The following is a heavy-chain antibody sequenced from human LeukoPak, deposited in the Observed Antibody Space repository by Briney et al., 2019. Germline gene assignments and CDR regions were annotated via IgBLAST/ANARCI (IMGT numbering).Heavy chain of an antibody. D-gene: IGHD3-22*01. V-gene: IGHV4-34*01. Sequence: PSETLSLTCAVYGGSFSVYYWSWIRQPPGKGLEWIGEINHSGSTNYNPSLKSRVTISVDTSKNQFSLKLSSVTAADTAVYYCARSMTYYYDSSGYSSWGQGTLVTVSS. CDR2: INHSGST. CDR1: GGSFSVYY. J-gene: IGHJ5*02. CDR3: ARSMTYYYDSSGYSS.